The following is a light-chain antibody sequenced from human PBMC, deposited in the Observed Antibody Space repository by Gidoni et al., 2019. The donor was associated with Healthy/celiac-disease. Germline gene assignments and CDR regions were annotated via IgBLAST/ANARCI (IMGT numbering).Light chain of an antibody. CDR2: GAS. CDR1: QSVSSN. J-gene: IGKJ3*01. Sequence: EIVMTQSPATLSVSPGERATLSCRASQSVSSNLAWYQQKPGQAPRLLIYGASTRATGIPARFSGSGSGTEFTLTISSLQSEDFAVYYCQHYSGFXPXTKVDIK. V-gene: IGKV3-15*01. CDR3: QHYSG.